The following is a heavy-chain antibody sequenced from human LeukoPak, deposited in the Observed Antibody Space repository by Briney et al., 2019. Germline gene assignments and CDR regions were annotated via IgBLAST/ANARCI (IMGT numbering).Heavy chain of an antibody. J-gene: IGHJ1*01. CDR1: GYTFTSYY. CDR2: INPSGGST. Sequence: ASVKVSCRASGYTFTSYYMHWVRQAPGQGLEWMGIINPSGGSTSYAQKFQGRVTMTRDTSTSTAYMELSSLRSEDTAVYYCARDIPPLEYFQHWGQGTLVTVSS. V-gene: IGHV1-46*01. CDR3: ARDIPPLEYFQH.